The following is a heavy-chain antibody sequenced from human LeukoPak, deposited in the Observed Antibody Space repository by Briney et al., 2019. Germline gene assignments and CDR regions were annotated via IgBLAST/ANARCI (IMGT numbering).Heavy chain of an antibody. CDR1: GFTVNSNY. D-gene: IGHD2-15*01. V-gene: IGHV3-66*01. CDR2: IYSGGST. Sequence: GGSLRLSCAASGFTVNSNYMTWVRQAPGKGLEWVSVIYSGGSTYYADSVKGRFTISRDNSKNTLYLQRNSLRAEDTAVYYCARDRLRYCSGGSCYYFDYWGQGTLVTVSS. J-gene: IGHJ4*02. CDR3: ARDRLRYCSGGSCYYFDY.